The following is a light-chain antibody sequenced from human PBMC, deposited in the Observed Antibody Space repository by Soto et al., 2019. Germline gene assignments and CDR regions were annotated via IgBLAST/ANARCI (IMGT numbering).Light chain of an antibody. Sequence: EILMTPSPATLSVSPGERATLSCRASQRISPNLAWYQQRPGQAPRLLIYAASTRATGVPGRFSGSGSGTEFTLTISSLESEDFAVYYCQQYYSWPSFGQGTRLEIK. CDR2: AAS. CDR3: QQYYSWPS. J-gene: IGKJ5*01. CDR1: QRISPN. V-gene: IGKV3-15*01.